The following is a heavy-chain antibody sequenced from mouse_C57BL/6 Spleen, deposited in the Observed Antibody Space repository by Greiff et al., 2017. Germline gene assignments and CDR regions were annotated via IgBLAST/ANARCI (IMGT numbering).Heavy chain of an antibody. V-gene: IGHV1-31*01. D-gene: IGHD2-2*01. J-gene: IGHJ4*01. CDR2: IYPYNGFS. CDR3: AKRGGYDGGGYAMDY. CDR1: GYSFTGYY. Sequence: VQLQQSGPELVKPGASVKISCKASGYSFTGYYMHWVKQSPGNILDWIGYIYPYNGFSSYNQKFKGKATLTVDKSSSTAYMALRSLTSEDSAVYYCAKRGGYDGGGYAMDYWGQGTSVTVSA.